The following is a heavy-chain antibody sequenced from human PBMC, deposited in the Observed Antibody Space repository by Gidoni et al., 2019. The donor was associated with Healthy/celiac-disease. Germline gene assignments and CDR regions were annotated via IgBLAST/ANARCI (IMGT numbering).Heavy chain of an antibody. D-gene: IGHD6-19*01. J-gene: IGHJ4*02. CDR3: ARGSGWYNEFDY. Sequence: QVQPVQSGAEVKKPGSSVKASCKASGGTFSRYAISWVRQAPGQGLAWMGGIIPIFGTANYAQKFQGRVTITADKSTSTAYMELSSLRSEDTAVYYCARGSGWYNEFDYWGQGTLVTVSS. CDR1: GGTFSRYA. CDR2: IIPIFGTA. V-gene: IGHV1-69*06.